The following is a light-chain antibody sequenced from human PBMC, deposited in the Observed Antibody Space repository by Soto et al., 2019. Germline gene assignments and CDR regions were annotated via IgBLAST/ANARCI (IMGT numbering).Light chain of an antibody. Sequence: QSALTRPASVSGSPGQSITISCTGTSSDVGGYNFVSWYQQHPGKAPRLMIFEVNNRPSGVSDRFSGHKSGKTASLTISGLQAEDEADYYCSSYTFSSTLVVFGGGTTVTVL. CDR2: EVN. V-gene: IGLV2-14*01. CDR3: SSYTFSSTLVV. CDR1: SSDVGGYNF. J-gene: IGLJ3*02.